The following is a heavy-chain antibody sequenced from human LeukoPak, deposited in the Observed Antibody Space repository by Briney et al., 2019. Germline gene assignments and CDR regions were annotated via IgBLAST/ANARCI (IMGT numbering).Heavy chain of an antibody. D-gene: IGHD1-20*01. Sequence: SVMVSCKASGYTFTSYGISWVRQAPGQGLEWMGGIIPIFGTANYAQKFQGGVTITADESTSTAYMELSSLRSEDTAVYYCAREAPHNWNDYGAFDIWGQGTMVTVSS. CDR3: AREAPHNWNDYGAFDI. CDR1: GYTFTSYG. J-gene: IGHJ3*02. CDR2: IIPIFGTA. V-gene: IGHV1-69*13.